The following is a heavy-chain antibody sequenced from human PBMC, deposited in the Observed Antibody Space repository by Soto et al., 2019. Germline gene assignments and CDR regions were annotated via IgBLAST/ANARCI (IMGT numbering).Heavy chain of an antibody. CDR2: INHSGST. Sequence: SETLSLTCAVYGGSFSGYYWSWIRQPPGKGLEWIGEINHSGSTNYNPSLKSRVTISVDTSKNQFSLKLSSVTAADTAVYYCARGKQLVPGSYFDYWGQGTLVTAPQ. V-gene: IGHV4-34*01. D-gene: IGHD6-6*01. J-gene: IGHJ4*02. CDR3: ARGKQLVPGSYFDY. CDR1: GGSFSGYY.